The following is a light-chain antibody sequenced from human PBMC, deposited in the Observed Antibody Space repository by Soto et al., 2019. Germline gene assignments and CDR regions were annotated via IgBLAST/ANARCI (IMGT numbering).Light chain of an antibody. J-gene: IGKJ1*01. CDR2: GAS. CDR3: QQYGSSTGP. V-gene: IGKV3-20*01. CDR1: QSVSSY. Sequence: EIVLTQSPATLSLSPGERATLYCRASQSVSSYLAWYQQKPGQAPRLLIYGASSRATGIPDRFSGSGSGTDFTLTISRLEPEDFAVYYCQQYGSSTGPFGQGTKVAIK.